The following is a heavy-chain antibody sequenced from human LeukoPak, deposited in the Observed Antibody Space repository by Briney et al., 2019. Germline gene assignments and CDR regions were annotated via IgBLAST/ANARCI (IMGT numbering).Heavy chain of an antibody. J-gene: IGHJ5*02. CDR1: GYTFTIYD. D-gene: IGHD3-3*01. CDR2: MNPNSGNT. Sequence: ASVKVSCKASGYTFTIYDINWVRQATGQGLEWTGWMNPNSGNTGYAQKFQGRVTMTRNTSISTAYMELSSLRSEDTAVYYCARGPLQYYDFWSGYYSNNWFDPWGQGTLVTVSS. V-gene: IGHV1-8*02. CDR3: ARGPLQYYDFWSGYYSNNWFDP.